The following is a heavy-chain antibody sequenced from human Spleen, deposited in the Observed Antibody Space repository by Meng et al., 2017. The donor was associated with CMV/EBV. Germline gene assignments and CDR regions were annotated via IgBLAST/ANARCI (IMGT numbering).Heavy chain of an antibody. D-gene: IGHD3-3*01. CDR3: TTVYDFWSQIYYYGMDV. Sequence: GESLKISCAASEFTVSSNYMTWVRQAPGKGLEWVSVIYSGGSTYFADSVKGRFTISRDNSRNTLFLQMNSLRAEDTAVYYCTTVYDFWSQIYYYGMDVWGQGTTVTVSS. V-gene: IGHV3-53*01. J-gene: IGHJ6*02. CDR2: IYSGGST. CDR1: EFTVSSNY.